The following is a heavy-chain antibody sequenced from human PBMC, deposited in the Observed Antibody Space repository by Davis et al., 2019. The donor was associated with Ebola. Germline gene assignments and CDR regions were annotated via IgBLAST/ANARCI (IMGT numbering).Heavy chain of an antibody. Sequence: SVKVSCKASGGTFSSYAISWVRQAPGQGLEWMGGIIPIFGTANYAQKFQGRVTITADESTSTAYMELSSLRSEDTAVYYCARDGCGGDCHTEDWFDPWGQGTLVTVSS. V-gene: IGHV1-69*13. CDR2: IIPIFGTA. D-gene: IGHD2-21*02. CDR3: ARDGCGGDCHTEDWFDP. CDR1: GGTFSSYA. J-gene: IGHJ5*02.